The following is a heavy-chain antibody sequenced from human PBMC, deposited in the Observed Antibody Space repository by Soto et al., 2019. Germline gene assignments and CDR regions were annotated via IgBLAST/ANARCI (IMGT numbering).Heavy chain of an antibody. D-gene: IGHD3-22*01. CDR2: ISAYNGNT. J-gene: IGHJ6*02. Sequence: QVQLVQSGAEVKKPGASVKVSCKASGYTFTRYGISWVRQAPGQELEWMGWISAYNGNTKYAQKLQGRVTMTTDTSPSTAYIELRSLRSDDTAVYYCARDAVDSRGYYHYYYYGMAVWGQGTTVTVSS. V-gene: IGHV1-18*01. CDR3: ARDAVDSRGYYHYYYYGMAV. CDR1: GYTFTRYG.